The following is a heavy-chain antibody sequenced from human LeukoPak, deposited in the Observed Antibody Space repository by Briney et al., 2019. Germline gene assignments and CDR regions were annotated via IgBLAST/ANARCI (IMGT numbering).Heavy chain of an antibody. J-gene: IGHJ6*02. D-gene: IGHD4-17*01. CDR2: IIPILGIA. CDR3: ARDGYGDYSPRNYYYGMDV. Sequence: AASVKVSCKASGGTFSSYTISWVRQAPGQGLEWMGRIIPILGIANYAQKFQGTVTITADKSTSTAYMELSSLRSEDTAVHYCARDGYGDYSPRNYYYGMDVWGQGTTVTVSS. CDR1: GGTFSSYT. V-gene: IGHV1-69*04.